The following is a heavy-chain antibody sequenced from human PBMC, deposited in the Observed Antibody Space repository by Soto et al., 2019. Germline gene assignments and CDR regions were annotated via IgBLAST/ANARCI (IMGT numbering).Heavy chain of an antibody. CDR3: AKDITIFGVVSRGSFDI. CDR1: GFTFTNYA. J-gene: IGHJ3*02. D-gene: IGHD3-3*01. V-gene: IGHV3-23*01. Sequence: EVQLLESGGGLVQPGGSLRLSCAASGFTFTNYAMSWVRQAPGKGLEWVSVISGSGGSTYYADSVKGRFTISRDNSKNTLYLQMNSLRAEDTAVYYCAKDITIFGVVSRGSFDIWGQGTMVTVSS. CDR2: ISGSGGST.